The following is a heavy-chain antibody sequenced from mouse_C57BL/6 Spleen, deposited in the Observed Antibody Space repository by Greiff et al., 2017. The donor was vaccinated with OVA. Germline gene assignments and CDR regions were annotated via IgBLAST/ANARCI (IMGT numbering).Heavy chain of an antibody. D-gene: IGHD5-1*01. J-gene: IGHJ2*01. Sequence: VQLQQPGAELVKPGASVKLSCKASGYTFTSYWMHWVKQRPGQGLEWIGMIHPNSGSTNYNEKFKSKATLTVDKSSSTAYMQLSSLTSEDSAVYYSAKEEYLYYIDYWGQGTTLTVSS. V-gene: IGHV1-64*01. CDR2: IHPNSGST. CDR1: GYTFTSYW. CDR3: AKEEYLYYIDY.